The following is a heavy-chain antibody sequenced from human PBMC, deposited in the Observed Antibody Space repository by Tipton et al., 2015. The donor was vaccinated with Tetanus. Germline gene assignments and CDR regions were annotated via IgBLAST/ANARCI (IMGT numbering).Heavy chain of an antibody. J-gene: IGHJ4*02. D-gene: IGHD3-22*01. CDR2: ISHGGTT. V-gene: IGHV4-30-4*01. CDR1: GGSISSDAHY. Sequence: TLSLTCTVSGGSISSDAHYWSWIRQAPGKGLEWLGYISHGGTTNYNPSLMSRVTLSLDTARGQFSLKLTSVTAADAAVYFCARDRRDFAYDSRGFYSPLYYFDNWGQGLRVTVSS. CDR3: ARDRRDFAYDSRGFYSPLYYFDN.